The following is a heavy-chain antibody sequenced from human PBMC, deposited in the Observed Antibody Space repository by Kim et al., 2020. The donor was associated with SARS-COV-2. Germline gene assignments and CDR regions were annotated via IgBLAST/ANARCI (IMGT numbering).Heavy chain of an antibody. CDR3: TRVGETTVTTGWFDP. D-gene: IGHD4-17*01. CDR2: IRSKAYGGTT. J-gene: IGHJ5*02. V-gene: IGHV3-49*03. Sequence: GGSLRLSCTASGFTFGDYAMSWFRQAPGKGLEWVGFIRSKAYGGTTEYAASVKGRFTISRDDSKSIAYLQMNSLKTEDTAVYYCTRVGETTVTTGWFDPWGQGTLVTVSS. CDR1: GFTFGDYA.